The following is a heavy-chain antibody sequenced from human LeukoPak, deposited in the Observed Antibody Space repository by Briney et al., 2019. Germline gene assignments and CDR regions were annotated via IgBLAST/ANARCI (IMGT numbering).Heavy chain of an antibody. D-gene: IGHD6-19*01. CDR2: MNPNSGNT. Sequence: ASVKVSCKASGYTFTSYDINWVRQATGQGLEWMGWMNPNSGNTGYAQKFQGRVTMTRNTSISTAYMELSSLRSEDTAVYYCARKNTYSSGWYGENNWFDPWGQGTLVTVSS. CDR3: ARKNTYSSGWYGENNWFDP. V-gene: IGHV1-8*01. CDR1: GYTFTSYD. J-gene: IGHJ5*02.